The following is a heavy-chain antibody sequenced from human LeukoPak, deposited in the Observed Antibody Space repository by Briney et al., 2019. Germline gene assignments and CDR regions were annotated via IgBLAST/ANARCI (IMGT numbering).Heavy chain of an antibody. CDR1: GFTFTDYW. CDR3: ARAGAYHFDN. J-gene: IGHJ4*02. Sequence: GGSLRLSCASSGFTFTDYWMHWVGQAPGKGLVWVSIINTDTRGTYYADSVKGRFTISRDNAKSTLYLQMDSLRAEDTAVYYCARAGAYHFDNWGQGTLVTVSS. CDR2: INTDTRGT. V-gene: IGHV3-74*01. D-gene: IGHD3-16*01.